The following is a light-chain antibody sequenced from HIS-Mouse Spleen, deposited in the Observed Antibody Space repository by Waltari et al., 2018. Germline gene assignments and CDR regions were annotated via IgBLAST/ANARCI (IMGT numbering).Light chain of an antibody. CDR3: QQLNSYPPT. Sequence: DIQLTQSPSFLSASVGDRVTIPCRASQGISSYLAWYQQKPGKAPKLLIYAASTLQSGVPSRFSGSGSGTEFTLTISSLQPEDFATYYCQQLNSYPPTFDQGTKVEIK. J-gene: IGKJ1*01. CDR2: AAS. CDR1: QGISSY. V-gene: IGKV1-9*01.